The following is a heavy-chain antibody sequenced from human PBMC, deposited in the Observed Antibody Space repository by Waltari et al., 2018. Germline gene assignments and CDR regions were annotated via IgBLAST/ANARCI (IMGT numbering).Heavy chain of an antibody. Sequence: QVRLQQWGAGLLKPSETLSLTCAVYGGSFSGYYWSWIRQPPRKGLEWIGEINHCANTNYNPSLESRVTISIGTSKNHFSLRVNSVTAADTAVYYCATRIPSGWYFDYWAQGTPVTVSS. J-gene: IGHJ4*02. D-gene: IGHD6-19*01. V-gene: IGHV4-34*02. CDR3: ATRIPSGWYFDY. CDR1: GGSFSGYY. CDR2: INHCANT.